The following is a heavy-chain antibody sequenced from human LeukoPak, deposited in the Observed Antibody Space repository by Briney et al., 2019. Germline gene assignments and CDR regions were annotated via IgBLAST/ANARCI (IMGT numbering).Heavy chain of an antibody. V-gene: IGHV1-18*01. Sequence: ASVKVSCKASGYTFTSYGISWVRQAPGQGLEWMGWISAYNGNTNYAQKLQGRVTMTTDTSTSTAYMELRSLRSDDTAVYYCARDRPSSLLWFAPADAKPNWFDPWGQGTLVTVSS. CDR2: ISAYNGNT. J-gene: IGHJ5*02. CDR1: GYTFTSYG. CDR3: ARDRPSSLLWFAPADAKPNWFDP. D-gene: IGHD3-10*01.